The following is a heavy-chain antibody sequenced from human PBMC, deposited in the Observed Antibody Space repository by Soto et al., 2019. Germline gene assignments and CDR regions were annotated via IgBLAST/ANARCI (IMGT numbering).Heavy chain of an antibody. J-gene: IGHJ5*02. CDR1: GFTFSSYW. CDR2: IKQDGSEK. D-gene: IGHD6-13*01. Sequence: EVQLVESGGGLVQPGGSLRLSCAASGFTFSSYWMSWVRQAPGKGLEWVANIKQDGSEKYYVDSVKGRFTISRDNAKNSLYLQMNSLRAEDTAVYYCARARDSSSWSEDNWFDPWGQGTLVTVSS. V-gene: IGHV3-7*05. CDR3: ARARDSSSWSEDNWFDP.